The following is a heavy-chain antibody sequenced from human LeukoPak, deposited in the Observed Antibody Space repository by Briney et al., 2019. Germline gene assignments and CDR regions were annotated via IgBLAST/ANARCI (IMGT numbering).Heavy chain of an antibody. CDR1: GFTFSSYA. CDR2: ISGSGGST. D-gene: IGHD3-16*01. J-gene: IGHJ4*02. CDR3: AKAPPMITFGGVIDYFDY. V-gene: IGHV3-23*01. Sequence: PGGSLRLSCAASGFTFSSYAMSWVRQAPGKGLEWVSAISGSGGSTYYADSVKGRFTISRDNSKNTLYLQMNSLRAEDTAEYYCAKAPPMITFGGVIDYFDYWGQGTLVTVSS.